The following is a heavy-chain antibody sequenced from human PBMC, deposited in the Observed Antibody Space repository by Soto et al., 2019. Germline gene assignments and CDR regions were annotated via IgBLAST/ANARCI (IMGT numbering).Heavy chain of an antibody. CDR2: ISYDGSNK. D-gene: IGHD3-10*01. CDR3: AKGWFGELLYGGRGMDV. CDR1: GFTFSSYG. Sequence: QVQLVESGGGVVQPGRSLRLSCAASGFTFSSYGMHWVRQAPGKGLEWVAVISYDGSNKYYADSVKGRFTISRDNSKNTLYLQMNSLRAEDTAVYYCAKGWFGELLYGGRGMDVWGQGTTVTVSS. V-gene: IGHV3-30*18. J-gene: IGHJ6*02.